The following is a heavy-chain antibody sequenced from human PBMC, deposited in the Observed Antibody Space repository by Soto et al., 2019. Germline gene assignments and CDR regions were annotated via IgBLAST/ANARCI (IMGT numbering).Heavy chain of an antibody. D-gene: IGHD2-2*01. CDR2: FSAYSGST. J-gene: IGHJ4*02. Sequence: QVQLEQSGVEVKKPGASVKVSCKASGYTFTYYGFTWVRQAPGQGLAWMGWFSAYSGSTNYAQNLQDRVILTTDTSAGTAYLELRSLRSDDTAMYYCARDYCSSPRCSRYKYFDYWGQGTLMTVSS. CDR3: ARDYCSSPRCSRYKYFDY. V-gene: IGHV1-18*04. CDR1: GYTFTYYG.